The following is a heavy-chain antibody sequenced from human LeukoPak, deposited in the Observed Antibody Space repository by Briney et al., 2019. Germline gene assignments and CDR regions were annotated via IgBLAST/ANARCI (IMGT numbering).Heavy chain of an antibody. D-gene: IGHD5-24*01. J-gene: IGHJ3*02. V-gene: IGHV4-59*01. Sequence: PSETLSLTCSVSGGSINADYWNWIRQPPGKGLEWIGYVYHTGPTNYNPSLKSRLTISIDTSKKLFSFKLTSVTAADTAIYYCAKVGGKTTINNAAFEIWGQGTMVTVSS. CDR2: VYHTGPT. CDR3: AKVGGKTTINNAAFEI. CDR1: GGSINADY.